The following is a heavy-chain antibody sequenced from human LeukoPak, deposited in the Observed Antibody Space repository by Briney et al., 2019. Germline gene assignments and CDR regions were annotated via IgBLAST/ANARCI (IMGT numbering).Heavy chain of an antibody. D-gene: IGHD3-22*01. CDR1: GSTFTKYW. J-gene: IGHJ4*02. Sequence: GESLKISCQASGSTFTKYWFGWVRQMPGKGLEWMGIIYPADSDTTYSPSFQVQVTISAHKSISTAYLQWSSLKASDTAMYYCARQGTSYYDSSPQGLIDYWGQGTLVTVSS. CDR3: ARQGTSYYDSSPQGLIDY. V-gene: IGHV5-51*01. CDR2: IYPADSDT.